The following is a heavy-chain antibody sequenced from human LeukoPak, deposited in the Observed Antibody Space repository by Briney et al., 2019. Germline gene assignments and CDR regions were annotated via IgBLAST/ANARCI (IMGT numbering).Heavy chain of an antibody. CDR3: ARDWNCYDSSGYYYVGFDY. V-gene: IGHV1-18*01. J-gene: IGHJ4*02. Sequence: ASVKVSCKASGYTFTSYGISWERQAPGQGLEWMGWISAYNGNTNCAQKLQGRVTMTTDTSTSTAYMELRSLRSDDTAVYYCARDWNCYDSSGYYYVGFDYWGQGTLVTVSS. CDR2: ISAYNGNT. D-gene: IGHD3-22*01. CDR1: GYTFTSYG.